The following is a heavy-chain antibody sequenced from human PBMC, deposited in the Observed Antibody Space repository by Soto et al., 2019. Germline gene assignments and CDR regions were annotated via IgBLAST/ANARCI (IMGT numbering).Heavy chain of an antibody. D-gene: IGHD4-17*01. J-gene: IGHJ4*02. V-gene: IGHV1-69*01. CDR3: AISPYDYGDYVRPDLDY. CDR2: IIPIFGTA. CDR1: GGTFSSYA. Sequence: QVQLVQSGAEVKKPGSSVKVSCKASGGTFSSYAISWVRQAPGQGLEWMGGIIPIFGTANYAQKFQGRVRITADESTSTAYMELSSLRAEDTAVYYCAISPYDYGDYVRPDLDYWGQGTLVTVSS.